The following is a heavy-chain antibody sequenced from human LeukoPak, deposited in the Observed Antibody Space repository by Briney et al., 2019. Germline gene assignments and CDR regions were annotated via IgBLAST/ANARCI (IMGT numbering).Heavy chain of an antibody. CDR1: GGSISSGGYS. D-gene: IGHD5-12*01. Sequence: PSQTLSLTCAVSGGSISSGGYSWSWIRQPPGKGLEWIGNIYYSGDTYYNPSLRSRISILVDTSKNQFSLKVTSATAADTAVYFCARADSGYGGYFDSWGQGILVTVSS. CDR2: IYYSGDT. V-gene: IGHV4-31*11. J-gene: IGHJ4*02. CDR3: ARADSGYGGYFDS.